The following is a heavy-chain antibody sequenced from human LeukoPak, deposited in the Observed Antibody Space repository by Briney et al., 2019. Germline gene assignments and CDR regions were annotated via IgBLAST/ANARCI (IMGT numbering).Heavy chain of an antibody. V-gene: IGHV3-11*01. Sequence: GGSLRLSCAASGFTFSDYYMSWLRQAPGKGLECVSYISTSGNIIYYADSVKGRFTISRDNAKNSLYLQMNSVRAEDTAVYYCARAEYSSSWWIGDPGYYYYYMDVWGKGTTVTVSS. CDR3: ARAEYSSSWWIGDPGYYYYYMDV. CDR1: GFTFSDYY. CDR2: ISTSGNII. D-gene: IGHD6-13*01. J-gene: IGHJ6*03.